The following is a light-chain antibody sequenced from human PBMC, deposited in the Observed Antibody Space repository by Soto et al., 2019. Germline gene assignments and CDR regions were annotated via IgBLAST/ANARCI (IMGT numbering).Light chain of an antibody. J-gene: IGKJ2*01. V-gene: IGKV3-20*01. CDR2: GAS. Sequence: EIVLTQSPGTLSLSPGERATLSCRASQSVSSSYLAWYQQKPGQAPRLLIYGASSRATGIPDRFSGSGSGTYFTLTISSLEPEDFAVYYCQQYGSSPYTFGQGTKLEIK. CDR1: QSVSSSY. CDR3: QQYGSSPYT.